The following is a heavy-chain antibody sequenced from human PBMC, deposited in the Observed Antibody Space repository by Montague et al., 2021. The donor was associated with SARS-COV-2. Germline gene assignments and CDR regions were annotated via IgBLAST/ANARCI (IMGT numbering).Heavy chain of an antibody. D-gene: IGHD1-1*01. CDR3: ATLGTMAGNSFDF. CDR1: SGSVYSHY. V-gene: IGHV4-59*02. Sequence: SETLSLTCTVSSGSVYSHYLAWIRQPPGQGLEFIAYIFYTGTTYYNPSPWSRVAISVDTSKTQVALKVKSVTAADSAFYYCATLGTMAGNSFDFWGPGTLVTVSS. CDR2: IFYTGTT. J-gene: IGHJ3*01.